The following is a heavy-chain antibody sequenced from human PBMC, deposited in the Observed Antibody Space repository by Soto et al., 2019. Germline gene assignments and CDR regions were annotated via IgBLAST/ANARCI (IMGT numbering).Heavy chain of an antibody. CDR3: ARGGIVVVPAAMTGQYYYYYYGMDV. CDR2: IYYSGST. Sequence: SETLSLTCTVSGGSVSSGSYYWSWFRQPPGEGLEWIGYIYYSGSTNYNPSLKSRVTISVDTSKNQFSLKLSSVTAADTAVYYCARGGIVVVPAAMTGQYYYYYYGMDVWGQGTTVTVSS. V-gene: IGHV4-61*01. CDR1: GGSVSSGSYY. D-gene: IGHD2-2*01. J-gene: IGHJ6*02.